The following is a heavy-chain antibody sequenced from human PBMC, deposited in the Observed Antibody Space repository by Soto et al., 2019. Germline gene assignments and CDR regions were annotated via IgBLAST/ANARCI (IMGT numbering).Heavy chain of an antibody. CDR1: GFTFSNYL. Sequence: LRLSCAASGFTFSNYLMNWVRQAPGKGLEWVSGISGSGTNTYYADSVKGRFTISRDNSKNTLYLQMNSLTAADTAIYYCAKVPLSLKFYDYWGQGTQVTVSS. CDR3: AKVPLSLKFYDY. V-gene: IGHV3-23*01. J-gene: IGHJ4*02. CDR2: ISGSGTNT.